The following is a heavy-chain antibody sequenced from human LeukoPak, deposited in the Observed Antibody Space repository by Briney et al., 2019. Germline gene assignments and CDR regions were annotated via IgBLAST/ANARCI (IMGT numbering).Heavy chain of an antibody. Sequence: ASVKVSCKASAYTFTNYAISWVRQAPGQGLEWFGWISVYNGNTEYAPRFQDRVTMTTDTSTTTAYMELRNLRSDDTAVYYCARGGTSRETNWFDPWGQGTLVTVSS. CDR3: ARGGTSRETNWFDP. J-gene: IGHJ5*02. D-gene: IGHD2-2*01. CDR1: AYTFTNYA. CDR2: ISVYNGNT. V-gene: IGHV1-18*01.